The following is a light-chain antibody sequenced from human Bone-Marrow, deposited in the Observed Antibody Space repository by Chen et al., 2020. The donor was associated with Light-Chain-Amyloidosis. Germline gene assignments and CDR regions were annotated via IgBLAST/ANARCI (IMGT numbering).Light chain of an antibody. J-gene: IGLJ2*01. CDR2: RDT. V-gene: IGLV3-25*03. CDR3: QSADSSGTYEVI. CDR1: DLPTKY. Sequence: SHALTQPPSVTASPGQTARISCTGDDLPTKYAYWYQQKPGQAPVLVIHRDTERPSGISERFSGSSSGTTATLTISGVQAEDEADYHCQSADSSGTYEVIFGGGTKLTVL.